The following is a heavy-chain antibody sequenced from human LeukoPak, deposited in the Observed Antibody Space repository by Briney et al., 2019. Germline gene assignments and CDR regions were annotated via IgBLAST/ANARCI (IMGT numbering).Heavy chain of an antibody. J-gene: IGHJ4*02. V-gene: IGHV3-64D*06. CDR1: GFTFSSYV. Sequence: PGGSLRLSCAASGFTFSSYVMHWVRQAPGKGLEYVSTISSSGDSTYYADSVKGRFTISRDNSKNTLYLQMSSLRTEDTAVYHCRQSLAAAGTDYWGQGTLVTVSS. D-gene: IGHD6-13*01. CDR3: RQSLAAAGTDY. CDR2: ISSSGDST.